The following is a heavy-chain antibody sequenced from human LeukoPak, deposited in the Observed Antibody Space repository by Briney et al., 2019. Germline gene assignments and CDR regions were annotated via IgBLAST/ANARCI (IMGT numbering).Heavy chain of an antibody. CDR2: FDPENSEI. V-gene: IGHV1-24*01. J-gene: IGHJ4*02. Sequence: ASVKVSCKVSGYTLTELSMHWVRQAPGKGLEWMGGFDPENSEIIIYAQKLQGRVTMTEDTSTNTAYMQLSSLTSEDTALYYCATVLAETYFFDFWGQGTLVTVSS. CDR3: ATVLAETYFFDF. CDR1: GYTLTELS. D-gene: IGHD5-24*01.